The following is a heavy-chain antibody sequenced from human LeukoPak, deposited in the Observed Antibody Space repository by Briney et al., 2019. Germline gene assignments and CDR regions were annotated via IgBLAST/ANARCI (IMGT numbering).Heavy chain of an antibody. CDR1: GFTFRSHA. J-gene: IGHJ6*02. CDR3: AKMGVYDFWSGYYLDYYYYGMDV. Sequence: PGGSLRLSCVGSGFTFRSHAMSWVRQAPGKGLEWVSAISGSGGSTYYADSVKGRFTISRDNSKNTLYLQMNSLRAEDTAVYYCAKMGVYDFWSGYYLDYYYYGMDVWGQGTTVTVSS. V-gene: IGHV3-23*01. CDR2: ISGSGGST. D-gene: IGHD3-3*01.